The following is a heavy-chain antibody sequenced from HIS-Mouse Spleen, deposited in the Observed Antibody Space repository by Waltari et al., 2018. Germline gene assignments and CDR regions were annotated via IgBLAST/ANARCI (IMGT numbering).Heavy chain of an antibody. Sequence: QLQLQESGPGLVKPSETLSLTCTVSGGSISSSSYYWGWIRQPPGKGLAWIGSIYYSGGTYDNPSLKSRVTISVDTSKNQFSLKLSSVTAADTAVYYCAREIPYSSSWYDWYFDLWGRGTLVTVSS. D-gene: IGHD6-13*01. CDR1: GGSISSSSYY. CDR3: AREIPYSSSWYDWYFDL. J-gene: IGHJ2*01. CDR2: IYYSGGT. V-gene: IGHV4-39*07.